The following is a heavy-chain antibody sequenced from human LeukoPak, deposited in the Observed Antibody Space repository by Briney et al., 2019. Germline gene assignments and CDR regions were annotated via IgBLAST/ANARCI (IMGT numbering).Heavy chain of an antibody. V-gene: IGHV3-48*03. Sequence: DSLKGRYTISRDDAKNSLYLQMNSLRAEDTAVYYCARDESYYYDSSGLSGVGNAFDIWGQGTMVTVSS. CDR3: ARDESYYYDSSGLSGVGNAFDI. J-gene: IGHJ3*02. D-gene: IGHD3-22*01.